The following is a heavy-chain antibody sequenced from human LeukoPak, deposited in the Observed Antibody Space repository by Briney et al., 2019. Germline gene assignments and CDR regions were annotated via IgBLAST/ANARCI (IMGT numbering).Heavy chain of an antibody. Sequence: ASVKVSCKASGYTFTSYGISWVRQAPGQGLEWMGWISAYNGNTNYAQKLQGRVTMTTDTSTSTAYMELRSLSSDDTAVYYCARNYDYYYYYYMDVWGKGTTVTVSS. V-gene: IGHV1-18*01. D-gene: IGHD1-7*01. CDR2: ISAYNGNT. CDR1: GYTFTSYG. CDR3: ARNYDYYYYYYMDV. J-gene: IGHJ6*03.